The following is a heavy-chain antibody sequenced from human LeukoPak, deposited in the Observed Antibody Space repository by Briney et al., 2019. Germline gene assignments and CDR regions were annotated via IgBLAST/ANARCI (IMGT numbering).Heavy chain of an antibody. V-gene: IGHV4-39*07. CDR1: GGSIRSTTYY. Sequence: PSETLSLTCSVSGGSIRSTTYYWGWIRQPPGKGLEWIGSIYYSGNTYYSPSLMSRVTISVDTSKNQFSLNLSSVTAADTAVYYCARAPHFFDTSGSRYYFDYWGQGALVTVSS. CDR3: ARAPHFFDTSGSRYYFDY. CDR2: IYYSGNT. D-gene: IGHD3-22*01. J-gene: IGHJ4*02.